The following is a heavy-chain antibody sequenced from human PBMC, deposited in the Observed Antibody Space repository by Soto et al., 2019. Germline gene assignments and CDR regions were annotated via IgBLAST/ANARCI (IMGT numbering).Heavy chain of an antibody. V-gene: IGHV1-8*01. Sequence: ASVKVSCKASGYTFTSYDINWVRQATGQGLEWMGWMNPNSGNTGYAQKFQGRVTMTRNTSISTAYMELSSLRSEDTAVYYCARLGGYYYYGSWSYRLPYYYYMDVWGKGTTVTVSS. CDR2: MNPNSGNT. CDR1: GYTFTSYD. J-gene: IGHJ6*03. CDR3: ARLGGYYYYGSWSYRLPYYYYMDV. D-gene: IGHD3-10*01.